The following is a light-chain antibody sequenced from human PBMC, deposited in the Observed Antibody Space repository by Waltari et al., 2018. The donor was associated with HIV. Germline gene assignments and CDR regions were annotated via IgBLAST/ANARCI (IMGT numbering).Light chain of an antibody. V-gene: IGLV3-9*01. CDR2: RDN. J-gene: IGLJ2*01. Sequence: SYDLTQPLSVSVALGQTATITCGGNNIGRQNVCWYQQRPGQVPVLIIYRDNTRPSGIPERFSGSNSGNTATLTIRRAQAGDEADYYCQVRVSNSVVFGGGTNLTVL. CDR3: QVRVSNSVV. CDR1: NIGRQN.